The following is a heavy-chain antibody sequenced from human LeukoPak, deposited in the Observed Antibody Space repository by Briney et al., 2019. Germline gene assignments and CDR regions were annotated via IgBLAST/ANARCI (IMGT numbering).Heavy chain of an antibody. CDR2: IYPRDGST. CDR1: GYTFTSNY. V-gene: IGHV1-46*01. J-gene: IGHJ4*02. Sequence: ASVKVSFKASGYTFTSNYIHWVRQAPGQGLEWMGMIYPRDGSTSYAQKFQGRVTVTRDTSTSTVHMELSGLRSEDTAVYYCARDQEGFDYWGQGTLVTVSS. CDR3: ARDQEGFDY.